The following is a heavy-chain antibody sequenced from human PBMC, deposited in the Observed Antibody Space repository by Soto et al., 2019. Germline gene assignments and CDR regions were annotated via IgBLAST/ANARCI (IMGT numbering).Heavy chain of an antibody. D-gene: IGHD6-13*01. CDR2: IIPYYNTL. CDR1: EGTFNSYA. V-gene: IGHV1-69*01. CDR3: ASGASRWYPYFFDS. Sequence: QAQVVQSGAEVRKPGSSVKLSCKASEGTFNSYAIAWVRQAPGQGLEWMGGIIPYYNTLNYAQKFQDRVPITSDDSTNTVYMELSSLRSDDTAVYFWASGASRWYPYFFDSWAQGTLVTVSS. J-gene: IGHJ4*02.